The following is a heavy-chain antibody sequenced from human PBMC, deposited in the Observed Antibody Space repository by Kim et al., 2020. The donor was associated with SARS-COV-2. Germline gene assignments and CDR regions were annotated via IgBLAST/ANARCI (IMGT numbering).Heavy chain of an antibody. CDR1: GFTFGSYW. J-gene: IGHJ4*02. CDR2: INQDGRDK. Sequence: GGSLRLSCAASGFTFGSYWMNWVRQVPGKGLDWVASINQDGRDKYYLDSVKGRFTISRDNAKNSLYLQMSSLRAEDTAVYYCVRDGFDSCLYFESWGQGT. D-gene: IGHD3-9*01. V-gene: IGHV3-7*01. CDR3: VRDGFDSCLYFES.